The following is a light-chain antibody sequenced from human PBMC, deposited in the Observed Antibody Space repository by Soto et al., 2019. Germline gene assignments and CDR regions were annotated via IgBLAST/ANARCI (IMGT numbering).Light chain of an antibody. CDR2: AAS. Sequence: DIQMTQSPSSLSASVGDRVTITCRASQSVSSLLNWYQQKPGKAPRLLIYAASSFQSGVPSRFSGSGSGTDFTLTISSLQPEDFATYYCQQSYSTPYTFGRGTKLEIK. CDR3: QQSYSTPYT. J-gene: IGKJ2*01. V-gene: IGKV1-39*01. CDR1: QSVSSL.